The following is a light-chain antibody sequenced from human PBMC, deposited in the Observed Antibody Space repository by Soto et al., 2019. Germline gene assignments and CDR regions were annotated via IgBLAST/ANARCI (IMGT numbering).Light chain of an antibody. CDR3: QQYSTSPPIT. V-gene: IGKV3-20*01. CDR1: QSVSSSY. Sequence: EIGMTNSLAALSVPPEERATLSCRASQSVSSSYLAWYQQKPGQAPRLLIYGASSRATGIPDRFSGSGFETDFSLTISRLEPEDFAVYFCQQYSTSPPITFGQGRRLEIK. CDR2: GAS. J-gene: IGKJ5*01.